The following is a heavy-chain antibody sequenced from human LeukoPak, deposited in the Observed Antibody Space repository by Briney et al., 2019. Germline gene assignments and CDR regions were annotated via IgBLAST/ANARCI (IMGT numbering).Heavy chain of an antibody. Sequence: GGSLRLSCAASGFTFSSYGMHWVRQAPGKGLEWVAFIRYDGSNKYYADSVKGRFTISRDNSKNTLYLQMNSLGAEDTAVYYCAKEDNSSGENDYWGQGTLVTVSS. CDR1: GFTFSSYG. V-gene: IGHV3-30*02. J-gene: IGHJ4*02. CDR3: AKEDNSSGENDY. CDR2: IRYDGSNK. D-gene: IGHD6-19*01.